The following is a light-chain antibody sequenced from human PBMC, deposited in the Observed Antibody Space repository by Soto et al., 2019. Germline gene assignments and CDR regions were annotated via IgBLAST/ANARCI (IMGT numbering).Light chain of an antibody. CDR2: DSS. J-gene: IGKJ2*01. CDR1: YDISSS. Sequence: DIQLTQSPSFLSASVEDRVTISCRASYDISSSLAWYQQEPGKPPKLLTYDSSTLQTGVQSRFTGSGSGRKFTLTISGLQFGDFATYFCQQLSHYPYTFGQGTKLEI. CDR3: QQLSHYPYT. V-gene: IGKV1-9*01.